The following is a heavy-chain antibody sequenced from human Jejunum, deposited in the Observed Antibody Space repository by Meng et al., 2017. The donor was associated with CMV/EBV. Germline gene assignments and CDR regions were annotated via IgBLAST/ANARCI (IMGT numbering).Heavy chain of an antibody. Sequence: FSDPYMDWVRQAPGKGLEWVGRTRNKAKGYTTEYAASVKGRFSISRDDSKNSLYLQMNSLKIEDTAVYSCVRARPDSSGHYYFDYWGQGTLVTVSS. CDR3: VRARPDSSGHYYFDY. CDR1: FSDPY. D-gene: IGHD3-22*01. V-gene: IGHV3-72*01. CDR2: TRNKAKGYTT. J-gene: IGHJ4*02.